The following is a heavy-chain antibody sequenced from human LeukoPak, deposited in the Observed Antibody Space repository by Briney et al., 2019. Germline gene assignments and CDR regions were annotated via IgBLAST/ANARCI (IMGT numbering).Heavy chain of an antibody. D-gene: IGHD3/OR15-3a*01. V-gene: IGHV3-23*01. Sequence: HPGGSLRRSCAASGFTFSSYAMSWVRQAPGKGLEWVSAITASGESTYYADSVRGRFTISRDNSKSTLYLQMNSPRADDTAVYYCAKSDHGFWTGYKKWGQGTLVTVSS. CDR2: ITASGEST. CDR1: GFTFSSYA. CDR3: AKSDHGFWTGYKK. J-gene: IGHJ4*02.